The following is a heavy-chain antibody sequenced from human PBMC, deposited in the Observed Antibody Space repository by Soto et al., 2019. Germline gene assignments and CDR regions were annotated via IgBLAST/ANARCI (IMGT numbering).Heavy chain of an antibody. CDR3: VKDDGDYSFDY. D-gene: IGHD4-17*01. J-gene: IGHJ4*02. CDR2: INQGGSEK. Sequence: VPLVESGGGLVQPGGSLRLSCAASGFTFSNYWMSWVLQAPGKGLEWVAKINQGGSEKWSADSVKGRFTISRDNAKNSLYLQLNSLGADDTAVYDCVKDDGDYSFDYWGQGTLVTVSS. V-gene: IGHV3-7*03. CDR1: GFTFSNYW.